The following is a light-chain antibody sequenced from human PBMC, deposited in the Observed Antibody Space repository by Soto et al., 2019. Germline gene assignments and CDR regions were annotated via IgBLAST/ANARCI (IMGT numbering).Light chain of an antibody. CDR1: QSLITRY. Sequence: EIVLTQSPGTLSLFPGERATLSCRASQSLITRYLAWYQQKPGQAPRLLIYGASSRATGIPDRFSGSGSGTDFTLTISRLEPEDFAVYYCQQYGSSPNTFGQGTKLEIK. J-gene: IGKJ2*01. CDR2: GAS. CDR3: QQYGSSPNT. V-gene: IGKV3-20*01.